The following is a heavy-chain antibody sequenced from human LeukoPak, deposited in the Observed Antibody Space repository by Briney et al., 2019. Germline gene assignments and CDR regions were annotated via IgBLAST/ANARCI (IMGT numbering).Heavy chain of an antibody. J-gene: IGHJ4*02. Sequence: ASVKLSCKASAYTFTSYAINWVRQATGQGLEWMGWMNPNSGNTGYAQKFQGRVTITRNTSISTAYMELSSLRSEDTAVYYCARGSYYGSGSYDYWGQGTLVTVSS. CDR3: ARGSYYGSGSYDY. CDR2: MNPNSGNT. D-gene: IGHD3-10*01. CDR1: AYTFTSYA. V-gene: IGHV1-8*03.